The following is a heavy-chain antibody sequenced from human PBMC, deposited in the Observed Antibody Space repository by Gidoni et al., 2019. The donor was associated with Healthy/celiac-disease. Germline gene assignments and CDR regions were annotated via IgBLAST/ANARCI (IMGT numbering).Heavy chain of an antibody. CDR1: GGSIRGYY. Sequence: QVQLQESGPGLVKPSETLSLTCTVSGGSIRGYYWSWIRQPAGKGLEWIGRIYTSGSTNYNPSLKSRVTMSVDTSKNQFSLKLSSVTAADTAVYYCARYEGYCSGGSCYDAFDIWGQGTMVTVSS. D-gene: IGHD2-15*01. CDR3: ARYEGYCSGGSCYDAFDI. J-gene: IGHJ3*02. V-gene: IGHV4-4*07. CDR2: IYTSGST.